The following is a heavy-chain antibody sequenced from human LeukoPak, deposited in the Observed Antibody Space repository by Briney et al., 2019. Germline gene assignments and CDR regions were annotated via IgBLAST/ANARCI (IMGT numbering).Heavy chain of an antibody. D-gene: IGHD3-22*01. V-gene: IGHV4-30-4*08. CDR1: GGSISSGDYY. CDR3: ARAGPDSSGYYPYYFDY. J-gene: IGHJ4*02. CDR2: IYYSGST. Sequence: PSQTLSLTCTVSGGSISSGDYYWSWIRQPPGKGLEWIGYIYYSGSTYYNPSLKSRVTISVDTSKNQFSLKLSSVAAADTAVYYCARAGPDSSGYYPYYFDYWGQGTLVTVSS.